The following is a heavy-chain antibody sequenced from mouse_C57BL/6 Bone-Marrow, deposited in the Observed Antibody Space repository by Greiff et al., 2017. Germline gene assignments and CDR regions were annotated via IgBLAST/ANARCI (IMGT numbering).Heavy chain of an antibody. CDR1: GYTFTDHT. D-gene: IGHD2-10*02. Sequence: QVQLQQSDAELVKPGASVKISCKVSGYTFTDHTIHWMKQRPEQGLEWIGYIYPRDGSTKYNGKFKGKATLTADKSSRTAYMQLNSLTSEDSAVYFCARWGYGNYPYFDYWGQGTTLTVAS. J-gene: IGHJ2*01. V-gene: IGHV1-78*01. CDR3: ARWGYGNYPYFDY. CDR2: IYPRDGST.